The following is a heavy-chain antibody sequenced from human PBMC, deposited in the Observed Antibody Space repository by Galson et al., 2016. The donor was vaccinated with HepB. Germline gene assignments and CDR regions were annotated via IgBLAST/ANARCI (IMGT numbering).Heavy chain of an antibody. D-gene: IGHD2-2*01. CDR3: VKSTPGHCSDTRCFESYWYFDL. CDR1: GFSFSSYG. V-gene: IGHV3-23*01. Sequence: SLRLSCAASGFSFSSYGMSWVRQAPGEGLEWVSAISDSGDNTHYADSVKARFTISRDNSRNTLYLQMNSLRAEDTAVYYCVKSTPGHCSDTRCFESYWYFDLWGRGTLVTVSS. CDR2: ISDSGDNT. J-gene: IGHJ2*01.